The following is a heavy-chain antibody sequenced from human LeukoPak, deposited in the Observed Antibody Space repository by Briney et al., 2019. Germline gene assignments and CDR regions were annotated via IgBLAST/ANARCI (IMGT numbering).Heavy chain of an antibody. CDR3: ARTYYDFWSGYPYLIRYFDY. V-gene: IGHV1-18*01. Sequence: ASVKVSCKASGYTFTSYGISWVRQAPGQGLEWMGWISAYNGNTNYAQKLQGRVTMTTDTSTSTAYMELRSLRSDDTAVYYCARTYYDFWSGYPYLIRYFDYWGQGTLVTVSS. CDR1: GYTFTSYG. J-gene: IGHJ4*02. D-gene: IGHD3-3*01. CDR2: ISAYNGNT.